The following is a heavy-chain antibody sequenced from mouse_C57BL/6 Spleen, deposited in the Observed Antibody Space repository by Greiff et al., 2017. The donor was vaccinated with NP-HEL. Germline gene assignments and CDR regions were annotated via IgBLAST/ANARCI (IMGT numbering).Heavy chain of an antibody. D-gene: IGHD4-1*01. CDR3: ARSGLGQYFDV. CDR2: IHPNSGST. V-gene: IGHV1-64*01. CDR1: GYTFTSYW. Sequence: VQLQQPGAELVKPGASVKLSCKASGYTFTSYWMHWVKQRPGQGIEWIGMIHPNSGSTNYNEKFKSKATLTVDKSSSTAYMQLSSLTSEDSAVYYCARSGLGQYFDVWGTGTTVTVSS. J-gene: IGHJ1*03.